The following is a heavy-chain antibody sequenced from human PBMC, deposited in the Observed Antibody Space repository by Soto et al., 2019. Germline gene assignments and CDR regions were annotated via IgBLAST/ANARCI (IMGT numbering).Heavy chain of an antibody. V-gene: IGHV3-30*18. CDR3: AKAYDSSGYYDNWFDP. CDR1: GFTFSSYG. D-gene: IGHD3-22*01. J-gene: IGHJ5*02. CDR2: ISYDGSNK. Sequence: GGSLRLSCAASGFTFSSYGMHWVRQAPGKGLEWVAVISYDGSNKYYADSVKGRFTISRDNSKNTLYLQMNSLRAEDTAVYYCAKAYDSSGYYDNWFDPWGQGTLVTVSS.